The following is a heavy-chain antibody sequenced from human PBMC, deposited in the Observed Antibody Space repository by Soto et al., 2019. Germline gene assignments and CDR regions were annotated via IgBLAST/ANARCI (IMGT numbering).Heavy chain of an antibody. Sequence: EVQLLESGGGLVQPGGSLRLSCAASGFIFNAYAMTWVRQAPGKGLEWVSAIGGSGGNTYYAASVKGRFTISRDNSKDTVDLEMNRLRVDDTAVYFCARVASDYNNSADHWGQGILVTVSS. J-gene: IGHJ4*02. CDR2: IGGSGGNT. D-gene: IGHD4-4*01. V-gene: IGHV3-23*01. CDR1: GFIFNAYA. CDR3: ARVASDYNNSADH.